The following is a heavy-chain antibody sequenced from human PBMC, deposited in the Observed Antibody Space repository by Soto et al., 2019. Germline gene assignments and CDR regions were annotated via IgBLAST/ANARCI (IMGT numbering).Heavy chain of an antibody. D-gene: IGHD4-17*01. Sequence: QVQLVQSGPEVKKPGASVTVSCKTSGYTFTNYRIGWVRQAPGQGLEWMGWISTYTGNTKSVKKFQGRVTLTTDTSTSTAYMDLRRLTSDDTAVYYCTRWTVTNNWFDPWGQGTLVTVSS. CDR3: TRWTVTNNWFDP. J-gene: IGHJ5*02. CDR2: ISTYTGNT. V-gene: IGHV1-18*01. CDR1: GYTFTNYR.